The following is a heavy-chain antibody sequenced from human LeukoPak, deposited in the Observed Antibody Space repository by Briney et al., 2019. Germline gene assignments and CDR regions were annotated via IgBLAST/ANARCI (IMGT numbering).Heavy chain of an antibody. Sequence: GASVKVSCKASGYTFTGYYMHWVRQAPGQGLEWMGWINPNSGGTNYAQKFQGRVTMTRDTSISTAYMELSRLRSDDTAVYYCARVSTSWGGLDRDYYYGMDVWGQGTTVTVSS. CDR1: GYTFTGYY. CDR3: ARVSTSWGGLDRDYYYGMDV. V-gene: IGHV1-2*02. CDR2: INPNSGGT. D-gene: IGHD2-2*01. J-gene: IGHJ6*02.